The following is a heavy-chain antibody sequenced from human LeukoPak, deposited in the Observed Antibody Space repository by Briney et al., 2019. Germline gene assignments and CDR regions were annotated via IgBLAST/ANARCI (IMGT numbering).Heavy chain of an antibody. D-gene: IGHD3-10*01. J-gene: IGHJ4*02. Sequence: PSETLSLTCTVSGGSISSYYWSWIRQPPGKGLEWIGYIYHSGSTNYNPSLKSRVTISVDTSKNQFSLKLSSVTAADTAVYYCARAAVRGVVDYWGQGTLVTVSS. CDR2: IYHSGST. CDR3: ARAAVRGVVDY. CDR1: GGSISSYY. V-gene: IGHV4-59*01.